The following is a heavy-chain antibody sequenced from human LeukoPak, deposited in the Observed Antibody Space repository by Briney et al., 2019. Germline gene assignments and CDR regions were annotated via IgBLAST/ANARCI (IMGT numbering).Heavy chain of an antibody. Sequence: GGSLRLSCVVSGFSFSSYSMNWVRQAPGKGLEWASSISRSSTYIYYADSMKGRFTISRDNAKNSLYLQMNSLRDEDTAVYYCARTQDSSGYYHAFDIWGQGTMVTVSS. D-gene: IGHD3-22*01. CDR3: ARTQDSSGYYHAFDI. J-gene: IGHJ3*02. V-gene: IGHV3-21*01. CDR1: GFSFSSYS. CDR2: ISRSSTYI.